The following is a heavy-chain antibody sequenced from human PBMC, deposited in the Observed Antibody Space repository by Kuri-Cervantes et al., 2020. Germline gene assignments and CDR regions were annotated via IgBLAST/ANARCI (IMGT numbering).Heavy chain of an antibody. CDR3: ARDLTSSSWPNWFDP. D-gene: IGHD6-13*01. CDR2: INSDGSST. Sequence: GESLKISCAASGFTFSSYWMHWVRQAPGKGLVWVSRINSDGSSTSYADSVKGRFTISRDNAKNTLYLQMNGLRAEDTAVYYCARDLTSSSWPNWFDPWGQGTLVTVSS. J-gene: IGHJ5*02. V-gene: IGHV3-74*01. CDR1: GFTFSSYW.